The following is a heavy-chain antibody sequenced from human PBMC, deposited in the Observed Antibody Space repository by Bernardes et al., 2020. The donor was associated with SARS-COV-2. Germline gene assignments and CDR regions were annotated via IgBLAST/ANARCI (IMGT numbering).Heavy chain of an antibody. CDR2: LYGVGTT. D-gene: IGHD4-17*01. J-gene: IGHJ4*02. CDR3: AGYGANSY. Sequence: RGSRSPSWVAYGFTVSNNHMTWVRQAAGKGRGWDSVLYGVGTTFYADSVRGRFTISRDTSKSTVYLQMSSLRADDTAIYYCAGYGANSYWGQGTQVTVSS. CDR1: GFTVSNNH. V-gene: IGHV3-53*01.